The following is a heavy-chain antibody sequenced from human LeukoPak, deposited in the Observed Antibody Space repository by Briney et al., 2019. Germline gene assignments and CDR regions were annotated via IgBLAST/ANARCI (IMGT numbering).Heavy chain of an antibody. CDR1: GGSISSYY. CDR3: ASSRRSYDSSPFDY. CDR2: IYYSGST. V-gene: IGHV4-59*01. D-gene: IGHD3-22*01. J-gene: IGHJ4*02. Sequence: SETLSLTCTVSGGSISSYYWSWIRQPPGKGLEWIGYIYYSGSTNYNPSLKSRVTISVDTSKNQFSLKLSSVTAADTAVYYCASSRRSYDSSPFDYWGQGTLVTVSS.